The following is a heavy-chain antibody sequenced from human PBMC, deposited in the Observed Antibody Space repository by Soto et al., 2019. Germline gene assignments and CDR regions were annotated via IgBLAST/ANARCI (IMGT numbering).Heavy chain of an antibody. CDR1: GFTFSSYS. Sequence: PGGSLSLSCVASGFTFSSYSMNWVRQAPGKGLEWVSYISSSSSTIYYADSVKGRFTISRDNSKNTLYLQMNSLRAEDTAVYYCARDVLMVYATPFPSYGMDVWGQGTTVTVSS. V-gene: IGHV3-48*01. CDR3: ARDVLMVYATPFPSYGMDV. CDR2: ISSSSSTI. J-gene: IGHJ6*02. D-gene: IGHD2-8*01.